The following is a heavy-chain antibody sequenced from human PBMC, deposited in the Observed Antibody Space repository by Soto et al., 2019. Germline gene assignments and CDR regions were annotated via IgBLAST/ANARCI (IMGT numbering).Heavy chain of an antibody. CDR1: GGTFSSYT. D-gene: IGHD2-15*01. V-gene: IGHV1-69*08. Sequence: QVQLVQSGAEVKKPGSSVKVSCKASGGTFSSYTISWVRQAPGQGLEWMGRIIPILGIANYAQKFQGRVTINADKATSTAYMELSSLRSEDTAVYYWARDRYCSGGSCPPDAFDIWGQGTMVTVSS. CDR3: ARDRYCSGGSCPPDAFDI. J-gene: IGHJ3*02. CDR2: IIPILGIA.